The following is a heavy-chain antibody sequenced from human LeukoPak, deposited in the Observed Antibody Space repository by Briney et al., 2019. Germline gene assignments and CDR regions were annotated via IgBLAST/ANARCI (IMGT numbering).Heavy chain of an antibody. CDR2: IYYSGST. CDR1: GGSVSSGSYY. CDR3: ARPYYYDSSGQN. J-gene: IGHJ4*02. D-gene: IGHD3-22*01. V-gene: IGHV4-61*01. Sequence: SPSETLSLTCTVSGGSVSSGSYYWSWIRQPPGKGLEWIGYIYYSGSTNYNPSLKSRVTISVDTSKNQFSLKLSSVTAADTAVYYCARPYYYDSSGQNWGQGTLVTVSS.